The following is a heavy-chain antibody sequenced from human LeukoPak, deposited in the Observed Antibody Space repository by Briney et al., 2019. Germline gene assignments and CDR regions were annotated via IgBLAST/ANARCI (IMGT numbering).Heavy chain of an antibody. CDR3: VKDFIRYGIAAAVH. Sequence: GGSLRLSCSAYGFTFSSYAMHWVRQAPGKGLEYVSAISSNGGSTYYADSVKGRFTISRDNSKNTLYLQMSSLRAEDTAVYYCVKDFIRYGIAAAVHWGQGTLVTVSS. CDR2: ISSNGGST. V-gene: IGHV3-64D*06. D-gene: IGHD6-13*01. J-gene: IGHJ4*02. CDR1: GFTFSSYA.